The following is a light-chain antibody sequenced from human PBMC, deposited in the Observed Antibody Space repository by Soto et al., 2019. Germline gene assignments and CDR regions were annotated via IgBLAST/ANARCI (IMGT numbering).Light chain of an antibody. V-gene: IGLV1-40*01. J-gene: IGLJ1*01. Sequence: QSVLTQPPSVSGAPGQRVTFSCTGSSSNIGAGYDVHWYQQYPGTAPRLLIYGNSNRPSGVPDRFSGSKSGASASLAIAGLQAEDEADYYCCSYVGSYTSYVFGTGTKLTVL. CDR2: GNS. CDR1: SSNIGAGYD. CDR3: CSYVGSYTSYV.